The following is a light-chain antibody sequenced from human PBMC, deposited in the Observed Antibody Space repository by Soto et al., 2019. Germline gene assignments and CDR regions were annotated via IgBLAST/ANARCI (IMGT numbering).Light chain of an antibody. CDR1: QTVSSY. CDR2: GAS. J-gene: IGKJ5*01. V-gene: IGKV3-20*01. CDR3: QQYGSSPFIT. Sequence: ENVLTQSPGTLSLSPGERATLSCRASQTVSSYLTWYQQRPGQAPRLLISGASRRATGIPDRFSGSGSGTDFTLTISRLEPEDFALYYCQQYGSSPFITFGQGTRLEIK.